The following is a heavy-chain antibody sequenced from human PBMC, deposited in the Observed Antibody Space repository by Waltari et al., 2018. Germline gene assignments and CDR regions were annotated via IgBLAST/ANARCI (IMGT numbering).Heavy chain of an antibody. CDR1: TFTFRNYA. V-gene: IGHV3-23*01. J-gene: IGHJ3*02. CDR3: AKDPNGDYIGAFDT. D-gene: IGHD2-8*01. CDR2: ISGGGGVT. Sequence: VKVLASGGLLVQPGGSLRPSCAASTFTFRNYAMTWVRQAPGKGLEYISSISGGGGVTVYANSVKGRFTISRDNSKSTLYLQMNSLRGEDTATYYCAKDPNGDYIGAFDTWGQGTMVTVSP.